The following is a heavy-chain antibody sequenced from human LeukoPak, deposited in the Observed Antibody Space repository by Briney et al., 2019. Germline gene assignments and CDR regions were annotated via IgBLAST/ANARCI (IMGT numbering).Heavy chain of an antibody. Sequence: GGSLSLSCAASGFTFSSYEMNWVRQAPGKGLEWVSYISSSGSTIYYADSVKGRFTISRDNAKNPLYLQMNSLRAEDTAVYYCGKTTTGYSSGRYPGWPVDYWGQGTLVTVSS. J-gene: IGHJ4*02. V-gene: IGHV3-48*03. D-gene: IGHD6-19*01. CDR1: GFTFSSYE. CDR2: ISSSGSTI. CDR3: GKTTTGYSSGRYPGWPVDY.